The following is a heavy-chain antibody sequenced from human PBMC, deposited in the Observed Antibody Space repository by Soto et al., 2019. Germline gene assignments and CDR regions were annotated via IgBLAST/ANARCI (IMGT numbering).Heavy chain of an antibody. J-gene: IGHJ4*02. CDR2: IYYSGRT. D-gene: IGHD6-13*01. V-gene: IGHV4-31*03. CDR3: ARFAKEENPKVGSWYYFDY. CDR1: EGSSVSFY. Sequence: PLSPTSSVSEGSSVSFYCRRFRQHPREWLEWIGNIYYSGRTYYNPSLKSRVTISVDTSKNQFSLKLSSVTAADTAVYYCARFAKEENPKVGSWYYFDYWGQGTRVTVSS.